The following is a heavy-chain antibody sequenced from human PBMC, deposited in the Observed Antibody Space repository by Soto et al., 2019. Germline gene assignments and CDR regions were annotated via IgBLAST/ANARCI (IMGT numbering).Heavy chain of an antibody. V-gene: IGHV3-7*05. Sequence: GGSLRLSCAASGFTFSSYWMSWVRQAPGKGLEWVANIKEDGSDKYYVDSVKGRFTISRDNAKNSLYLQMNSLRAEDTAVYYCARNRRDSSGWYYFDYWGQGTLVTVSS. CDR2: IKEDGSDK. J-gene: IGHJ4*02. D-gene: IGHD6-19*01. CDR1: GFTFSSYW. CDR3: ARNRRDSSGWYYFDY.